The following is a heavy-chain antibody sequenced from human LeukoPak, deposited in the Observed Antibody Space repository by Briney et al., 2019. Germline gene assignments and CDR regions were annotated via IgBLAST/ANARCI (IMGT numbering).Heavy chain of an antibody. J-gene: IGHJ4*02. V-gene: IGHV1-2*06. Sequence: ASVKVSCKTSGYTSTDSYIHWVRQAPGQGLEWMGRINPNSGDPNYPQKFQGRVTMTRDTSISTAYMELSRLRSDDTAVYYCVYGDYADYWGQGTLVTVSS. CDR3: VYGDYADY. D-gene: IGHD4-17*01. CDR1: GYTSTDSY. CDR2: INPNSGDP.